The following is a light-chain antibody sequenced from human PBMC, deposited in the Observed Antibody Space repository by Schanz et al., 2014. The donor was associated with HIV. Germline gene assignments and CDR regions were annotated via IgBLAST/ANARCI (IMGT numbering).Light chain of an antibody. CDR3: QQRSLWPPLT. CDR2: GAS. J-gene: IGKJ4*01. Sequence: EVVMTQSPATLSVSPGERATLSCRASQSVGTILAWYQQKPGQAPRLLIYGASTRATGIPDRFSGSESGTEFTLTISSLQSEDFAVYYCQQRSLWPPLTFGGGTKVEIK. V-gene: IGKV3-15*01. CDR1: QSVGTI.